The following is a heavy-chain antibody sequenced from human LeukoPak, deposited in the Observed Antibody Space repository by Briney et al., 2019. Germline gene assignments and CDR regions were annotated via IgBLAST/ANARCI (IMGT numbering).Heavy chain of an antibody. D-gene: IGHD6-19*01. J-gene: IGHJ4*02. V-gene: IGHV3-30*02. CDR2: IQYDGRNK. Sequence: GGSLRLSCAASGFTFSLYGMHWVRQAPGKGLELVAFIQYDGRNKYYADSVKGRFTISRDNSKNTLYLQMNSLRAEDTAVYYCARDLGSYSSGWYMGFDYWGQGTLVTVSS. CDR1: GFTFSLYG. CDR3: ARDLGSYSSGWYMGFDY.